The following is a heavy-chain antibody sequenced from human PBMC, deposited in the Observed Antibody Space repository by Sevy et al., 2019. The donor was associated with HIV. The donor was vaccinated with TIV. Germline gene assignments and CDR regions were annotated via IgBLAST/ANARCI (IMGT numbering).Heavy chain of an antibody. D-gene: IGHD1-1*01. CDR1: GYTFTSYG. CDR2: ISAYNGNT. J-gene: IGHJ6*02. Sequence: ASVKVSCKASGYTFTSYGISWVRQAPGQGLEWRGWISAYNGNTNYAQKLQGRVTMTTDTSTSTAYMELRSLRSDDTAVYYCARELERDYYYYYGMDVWCQGTTVTVSS. CDR3: ARELERDYYYYYGMDV. V-gene: IGHV1-18*01.